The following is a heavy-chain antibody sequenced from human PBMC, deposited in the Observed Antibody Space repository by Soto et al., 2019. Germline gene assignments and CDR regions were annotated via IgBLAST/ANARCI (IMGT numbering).Heavy chain of an antibody. V-gene: IGHV5-51*01. CDR2: IYPGDSEI. J-gene: IGHJ4*02. Sequence: GESLKISCKASGYSFTSYWIGWVRQMPGKGLEWMGIIYPGDSEIRYSPSFQGQVTMSADKSTSTAYLQWNSLKASDTAMYYCARSDNGGWYMFDYWGQGILVTVSS. CDR1: GYSFTSYW. CDR3: ARSDNGGWYMFDY. D-gene: IGHD6-19*01.